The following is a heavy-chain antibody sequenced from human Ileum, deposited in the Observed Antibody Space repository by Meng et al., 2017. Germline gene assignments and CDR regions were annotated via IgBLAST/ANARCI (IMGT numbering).Heavy chain of an antibody. CDR3: ASDY. J-gene: IGHJ4*02. CDR1: GFTFSSYS. Sequence: EVQLVELGGGLVKPGGSLRLSCAASGFTFSSYSMNWVRQAPGKGLEWVSSISSTSGYIYYADSVKGRFTISRDNAKNSLYLQMNSLRAEDTAVYYCASDYWGQGTLVTVSS. V-gene: IGHV3-21*01. CDR2: ISSTSGYI.